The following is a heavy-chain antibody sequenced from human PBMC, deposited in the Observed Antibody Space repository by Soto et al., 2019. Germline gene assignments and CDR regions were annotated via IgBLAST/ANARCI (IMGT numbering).Heavy chain of an antibody. J-gene: IGHJ6*02. Sequence: ASVKVSCKASGYTFTSYGISWVRQAPGQRLEWMGWINAGNGNTNYAQKLQGRVTMTTDTSTSTAYMELSRLRSDDAAVYYCARDREVLRYFDWFPNYYYCGMDVWGQGTTVTVSS. CDR2: INAGNGNT. CDR1: GYTFTSYG. D-gene: IGHD3-9*01. CDR3: ARDREVLRYFDWFPNYYYCGMDV. V-gene: IGHV1-18*01.